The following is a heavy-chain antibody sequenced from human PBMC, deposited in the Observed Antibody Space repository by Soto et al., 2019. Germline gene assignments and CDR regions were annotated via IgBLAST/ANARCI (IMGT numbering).Heavy chain of an antibody. D-gene: IGHD1-1*01. V-gene: IGHV4-39*01. CDR1: GGSISSSSYY. CDR2: IYYSGST. J-gene: IGHJ6*03. Sequence: QLQLQESGPGLVKPSETLSLTCTVSGGSISSSSYYWGWIRQPPGKGLEWIGSIYYSGSTYYNPSLKSRVTISVDTSKNQFSLKLSSVTAADTAVYYCRKATNWNYYYYYMDVWGKGTTVTVSS. CDR3: RKATNWNYYYYYMDV.